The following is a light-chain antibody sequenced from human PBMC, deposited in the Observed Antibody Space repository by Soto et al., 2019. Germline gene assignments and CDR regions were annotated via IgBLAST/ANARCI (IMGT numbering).Light chain of an antibody. V-gene: IGKV3D-20*02. Sequence: EIVFTQSPGTRSLSPGETATLSCRASQSVRRDYLAWHQQKPGQAPRVLIYGASSRAAGIPDRFGGSGSGKAFTLTLSSLEPEDFAFYYCQQRADSSTFGQGTRLEIK. CDR1: QSVRRDY. J-gene: IGKJ5*01. CDR3: QQRADSST. CDR2: GAS.